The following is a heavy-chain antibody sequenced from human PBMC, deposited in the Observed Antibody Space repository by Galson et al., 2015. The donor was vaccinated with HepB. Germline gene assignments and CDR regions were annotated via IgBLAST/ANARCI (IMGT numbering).Heavy chain of an antibody. J-gene: IGHJ4*02. CDR1: GFTFSDYY. V-gene: IGHV3-11*06. CDR3: ARGDTDGYNYDY. Sequence: SLRLSCAASGFTFSDYYMSWIRQAPGKGLEWVSYISSSSSYTNYADSVKGRFTISRDNAKNSLYLQMNSLRAEDTAVYYCARGDTDGYNYDYWGQGTLVTVSS. D-gene: IGHD5-24*01. CDR2: ISSSSSYT.